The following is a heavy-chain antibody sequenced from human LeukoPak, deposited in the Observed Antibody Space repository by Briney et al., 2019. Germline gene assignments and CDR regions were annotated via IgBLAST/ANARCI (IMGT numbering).Heavy chain of an antibody. CDR2: IKQDGSEK. CDR1: GFTFSSYW. J-gene: IGHJ1*01. D-gene: IGHD6-19*01. CDR3: ASLSGYSSGWYPIAEYFQH. Sequence: GGSLRLSCAASGFTFSSYWMSWARQAPGKGLEWVANIKQDGSEKYYVDSVKGRFTISRDNAKNSLYLQMNSLRAEDTAVYYCASLSGYSSGWYPIAEYFQHWGQGTLVTVSS. V-gene: IGHV3-7*03.